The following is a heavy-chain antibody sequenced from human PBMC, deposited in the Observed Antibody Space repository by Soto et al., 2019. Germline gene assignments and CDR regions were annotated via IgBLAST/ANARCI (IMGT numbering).Heavy chain of an antibody. Sequence: PSETLSLTCTVSRGSISRYDFSWIRQPPGKGLEWIGYLYYSGSSTYNPSLRSRVTISVDTPKNQISLKLNSVTAADTAVYFCVGSPGGLGWFDPWGLGILVTVSS. J-gene: IGHJ5*02. CDR1: RGSISRYD. CDR3: VGSPGGLGWFDP. D-gene: IGHD6-19*01. CDR2: LYYSGSS. V-gene: IGHV4-59*08.